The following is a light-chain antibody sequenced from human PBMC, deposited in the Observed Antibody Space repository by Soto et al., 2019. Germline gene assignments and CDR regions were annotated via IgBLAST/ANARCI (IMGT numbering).Light chain of an antibody. J-gene: IGKJ4*01. Sequence: DIVLTQTTLSSPVALGRLASISCRSSQNLLHSNGYNYLNWYLQKPGQSPQLLIYLGSNRASGVPDRFSGSGSGTDFTLTINRVEAEDVGLYFCAQGLATPFTFGGGTKVDI. CDR3: AQGLATPFT. CDR1: QNLLHSNGYNY. V-gene: IGKV2-28*01. CDR2: LGS.